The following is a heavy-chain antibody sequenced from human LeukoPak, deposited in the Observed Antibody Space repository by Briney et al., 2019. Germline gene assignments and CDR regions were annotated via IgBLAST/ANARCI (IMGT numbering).Heavy chain of an antibody. D-gene: IGHD1-26*01. Sequence: GESLRLSCTASGFKFNGYGMNWVRLPPQKGPEWVALVWFDNTNEHYADSVKGRFFISRNNDENTLFLHMNSLTVEDTAVYYCAKGRGPTPLGDAGADVWGKGTAVTVSA. J-gene: IGHJ6*04. CDR2: VWFDNTNE. CDR3: AKGRGPTPLGDAGADV. V-gene: IGHV3-33*06. CDR1: GFKFNGYG.